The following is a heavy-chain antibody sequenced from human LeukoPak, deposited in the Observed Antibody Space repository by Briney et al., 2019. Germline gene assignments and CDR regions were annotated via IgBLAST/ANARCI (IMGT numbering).Heavy chain of an antibody. CDR1: GFSFGDYV. J-gene: IGHJ4*02. D-gene: IGHD2-15*01. CDR2: ITASGDRT. Sequence: GGSLRLSCAASGFSFGDYVMIWVRQAPGKGLEWVSGITASGDRTFYGDSVRGRFTMSRDNSKNTVYLQMNSLRVDDTAVYYCARRDIVVEVSASDYWGQGTLVTVSS. V-gene: IGHV3-23*01. CDR3: ARRDIVVEVSASDY.